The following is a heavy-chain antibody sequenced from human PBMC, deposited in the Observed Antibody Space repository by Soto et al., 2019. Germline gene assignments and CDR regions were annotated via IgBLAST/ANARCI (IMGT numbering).Heavy chain of an antibody. V-gene: IGHV4-59*08. CDR3: ARYSGYDNYFDY. D-gene: IGHD5-12*01. J-gene: IGHJ4*02. CDR2: IYYSGST. CDR1: GGSISSYY. Sequence: SETLSLTCTVSGGSISSYYWSWIRQPPGKGLEWIGYIYYSGSTNYNPSLKSRVTISVDTSKNQFSLKLSSVTAADTAVYYCARYSGYDNYFDYGGQGTLVTVSS.